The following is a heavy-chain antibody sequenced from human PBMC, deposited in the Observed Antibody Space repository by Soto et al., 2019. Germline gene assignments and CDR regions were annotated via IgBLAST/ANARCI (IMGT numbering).Heavy chain of an antibody. CDR3: ASPSGWETRAIDY. CDR2: INSDGSST. D-gene: IGHD6-19*01. J-gene: IGHJ4*02. CDR1: GFTFSSYW. Sequence: PGGSLRLSCAASGFTFSSYWMHWVRQAPGKGLVWVSRINSDGSSTSYADSVKGRFTISRDNAKNTLYLQMNSPRAEDTAVYYCASPSGWETRAIDYWGQGTLVTVSS. V-gene: IGHV3-74*01.